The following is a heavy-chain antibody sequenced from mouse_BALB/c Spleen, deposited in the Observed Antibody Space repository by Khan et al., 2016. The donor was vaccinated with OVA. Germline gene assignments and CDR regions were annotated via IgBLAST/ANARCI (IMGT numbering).Heavy chain of an antibody. V-gene: IGHV1-4*01. CDR2: INPSNGYT. Sequence: QMQLVQSGAELARPGASVKMSCKASGYTFTSYTIHWIKERPGQGLEWIGYINPSNGYTNYNQKFKDKATLTTDKSSTTAYLQLSSLTSDDSAVYNCVRDGAYHRNDGWLAYWGQGTLVTVSA. J-gene: IGHJ3*01. D-gene: IGHD2-14*01. CDR1: GYTFTSYT. CDR3: VRDGAYHRNDGWLAY.